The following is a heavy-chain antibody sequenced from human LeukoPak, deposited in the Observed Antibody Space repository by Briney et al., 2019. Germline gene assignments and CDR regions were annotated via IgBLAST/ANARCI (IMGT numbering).Heavy chain of an antibody. CDR1: GFAFTSYG. CDR2: IRSKANSYAT. D-gene: IGHD3-3*01. V-gene: IGHV3-73*01. Sequence: PGGSLRLSCAASGFAFTSYGMSWVRQASGKGLEWVGRIRSKANSYATAYAASVKGRFTISRDDSKNTAYLQMNSLKTEDTAVYYCTTPRYDFWSGPIRDWGQGTLVTVSS. CDR3: TTPRYDFWSGPIRD. J-gene: IGHJ4*02.